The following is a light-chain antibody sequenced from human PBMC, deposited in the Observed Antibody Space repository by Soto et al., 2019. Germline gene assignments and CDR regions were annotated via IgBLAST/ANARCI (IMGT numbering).Light chain of an antibody. Sequence: QSVLTQPASVSGSPGQSITISCTGTSSDVGNYKYVSWYQQHPGKAPKLMIYDVSDRPSGVSNRFSGSKSGNTASLTISGLQAEDEADYYCSSYTSSSLYVFGTGTKVTVL. CDR1: SSDVGNYKY. CDR3: SSYTSSSLYV. CDR2: DVS. J-gene: IGLJ1*01. V-gene: IGLV2-14*03.